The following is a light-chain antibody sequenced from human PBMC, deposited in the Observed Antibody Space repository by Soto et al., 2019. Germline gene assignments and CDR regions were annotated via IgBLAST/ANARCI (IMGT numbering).Light chain of an antibody. Sequence: DIQMTQSPSSVSASVGDRVTITCRASQGISSWLAWYQQKPGKAPKLLIYAASSLQRGVPSRFSGSGSGTDIILTVSILQHEGFAHYYCQQANSYHFTFGGGTKVEIK. J-gene: IGKJ4*01. CDR3: QQANSYHFT. CDR1: QGISSW. CDR2: AAS. V-gene: IGKV1-12*01.